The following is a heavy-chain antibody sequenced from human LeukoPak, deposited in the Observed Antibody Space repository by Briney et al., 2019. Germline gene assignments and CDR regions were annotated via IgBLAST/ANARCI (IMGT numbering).Heavy chain of an antibody. J-gene: IGHJ5*02. V-gene: IGHV4-59*01. CDR3: ARWAKHWLDP. CDR1: GGSISSYY. CDR2: IYYSGST. Sequence: PSETLSLTCTVSGGSISSYYWSWIRQPPGKGLEWIGYIYYSGSTNYNPSLKSRVTISVDTSKNQFSLKLSSVTAADTAVYYCARWAKHWLDPWGQGTLVTVSS.